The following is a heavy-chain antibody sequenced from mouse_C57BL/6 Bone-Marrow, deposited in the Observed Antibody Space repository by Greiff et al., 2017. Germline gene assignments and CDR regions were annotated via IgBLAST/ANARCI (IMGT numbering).Heavy chain of an antibody. CDR3: ERLPYYCGSGYDWFAY. CDR1: GFTFSSYG. CDR2: ISSGGSYT. J-gene: IGHJ3*01. V-gene: IGHV5-6*01. Sequence: EVQGVESGGDLVKPGGSLKLSCAASGFTFSSYGMSWVRQTPDKRLEWVATISSGGSYTYYPDSVKGRFTISRDNAKNTLYLQMSSLKSEDTAMYYCERLPYYCGSGYDWFAYWGQGTLVTVSA. D-gene: IGHD1-1*01.